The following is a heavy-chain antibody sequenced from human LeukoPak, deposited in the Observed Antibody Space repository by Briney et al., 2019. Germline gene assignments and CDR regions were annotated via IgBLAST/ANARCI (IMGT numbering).Heavy chain of an antibody. CDR2: IYHSGST. CDR3: ARAPGDYYGSGSYFDY. V-gene: IGHV4-4*02. CDR1: DGSISSSNW. Sequence: SGTLSLTCAVSDGSISSSNWWSWVRQPPGKGLEWIGEIYHSGSTNYNPSLKSRVTISVDKSKNQFSLKLSSVTVADTAVYYCARAPGDYYGSGSYFDYWGQGTLVTVSS. J-gene: IGHJ4*02. D-gene: IGHD3-10*01.